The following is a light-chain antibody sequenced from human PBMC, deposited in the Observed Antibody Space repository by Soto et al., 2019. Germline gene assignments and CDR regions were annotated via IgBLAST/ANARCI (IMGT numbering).Light chain of an antibody. J-gene: IGLJ1*01. CDR3: SSYAGNNNDV. Sequence: QSALTQPPSASGSPGQSVTISCTGTSSDVGGYNYVSWYQQHPGKAPKLMIYEVSKQPSGVPDRFSGSKSGNTASLTVSGLQAEDEADYYCSSYAGNNNDVFGTGTKLTVL. V-gene: IGLV2-8*01. CDR1: SSDVGGYNY. CDR2: EVS.